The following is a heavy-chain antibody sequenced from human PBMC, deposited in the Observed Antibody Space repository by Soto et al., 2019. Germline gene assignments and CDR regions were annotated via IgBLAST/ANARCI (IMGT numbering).Heavy chain of an antibody. CDR1: GYSFTSYG. Sequence: QVHLVQSGAEVKKPGASVKVSCKASGYSFTSYGISWVRQAPGQGLEWMGWISAYNGNTNYAQKLQGRVTMTTDTPTTTAYMELRRLRSDDTAVDYCARERAVAGSFYFEYWVQGTLVTVSS. CDR3: ARERAVAGSFYFEY. D-gene: IGHD6-19*01. V-gene: IGHV1-18*01. CDR2: ISAYNGNT. J-gene: IGHJ4*02.